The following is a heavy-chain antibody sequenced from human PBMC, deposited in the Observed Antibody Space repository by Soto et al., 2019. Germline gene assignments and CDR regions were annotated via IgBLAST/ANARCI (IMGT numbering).Heavy chain of an antibody. CDR2: INHSGST. Sequence: QVQLQQWGAGLLKPSETLSLTCAVYGVSFSGYYWSWIRQPPGKGLEWIGEINHSGSTNYNPPLKSRVTISVDTSQNQFSLKLSSVTAADTAVYYCARGNTVTTRSAFQHWGQGTLVTVSS. CDR1: GVSFSGYY. V-gene: IGHV4-34*01. CDR3: ARGNTVTTRSAFQH. D-gene: IGHD4-17*01. J-gene: IGHJ1*01.